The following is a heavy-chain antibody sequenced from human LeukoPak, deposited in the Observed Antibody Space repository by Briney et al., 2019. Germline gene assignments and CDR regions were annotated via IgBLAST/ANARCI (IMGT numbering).Heavy chain of an antibody. CDR1: GFTFNTYT. D-gene: IGHD5-18*01. CDR2: ISSSSVYI. J-gene: IGHJ4*02. CDR3: ARDRRVQLWSPAGFDY. Sequence: GGSLRLSCAASGFTFNTYTMNWVRQAPGKGLEWVSSISSSSVYIYYADSVKGRFTISRDNAKNSLYLQMNSLRAEDTAAYYCARDRRVQLWSPAGFDYWGQGTLVTVSS. V-gene: IGHV3-21*01.